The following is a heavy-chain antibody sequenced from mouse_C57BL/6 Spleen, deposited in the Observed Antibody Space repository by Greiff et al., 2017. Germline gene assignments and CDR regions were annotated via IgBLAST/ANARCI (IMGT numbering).Heavy chain of an antibody. V-gene: IGHV1-4*01. CDR2: INPSSGYT. J-gene: IGHJ2*01. CDR1: GYTFTSYT. CDR3: ARSPYSNYFDY. D-gene: IGHD2-5*01. Sequence: QVQLQQSGAELARPGASVTMSCKASGYTFTSYTMHWVKQRPGQGLEWIGYINPSSGYTKYNQKFKDKATLTADKSSSTAYMQLSSLTSEDSAVYYCARSPYSNYFDYWGQGTTLTVSS.